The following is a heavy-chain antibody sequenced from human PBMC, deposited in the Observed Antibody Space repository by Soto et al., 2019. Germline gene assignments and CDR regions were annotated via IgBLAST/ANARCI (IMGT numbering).Heavy chain of an antibody. CDR2: IAYDGSNQ. CDR3: AKSRMGSSWYEGDS. D-gene: IGHD6-13*01. J-gene: IGHJ4*02. V-gene: IGHV3-30*18. CDR1: GFTFSSYG. Sequence: QVQLVESGGGVVQPGRSLRLSCAASGFTFSSYGMHWVRQAPGKGLEWVAVIAYDGSNQYYVDSVKGRFTISRDNSENTLYLQMSSLRPEDTAVYFCAKSRMGSSWYEGDSWGQGTLVTVSS.